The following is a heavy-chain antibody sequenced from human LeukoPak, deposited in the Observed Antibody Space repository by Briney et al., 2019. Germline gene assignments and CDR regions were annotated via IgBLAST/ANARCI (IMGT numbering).Heavy chain of an antibody. CDR3: ARDVGATASRSVYFQH. V-gene: IGHV1-46*01. J-gene: IGHJ1*01. CDR1: GYTFTGYY. D-gene: IGHD1-26*01. Sequence: ASVKVSCKASGYTFTGYYMHWVRQAPGQGLEWMGIINPSGGSTSYAQKFQGRATMTRDTSTSTVYTELSSLRSEDTAVYYCARDVGATASRSVYFQHWGQGTLVTVSS. CDR2: INPSGGST.